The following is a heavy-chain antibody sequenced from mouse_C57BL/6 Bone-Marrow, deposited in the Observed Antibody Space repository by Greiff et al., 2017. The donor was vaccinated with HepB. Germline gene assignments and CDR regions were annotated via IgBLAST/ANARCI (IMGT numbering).Heavy chain of an antibody. CDR3: ARRDYGSSYDYAMDY. CDR1: GIDFSRYW. D-gene: IGHD1-1*01. V-gene: IGHV4-1*01. CDR2: INPDSSTI. Sequence: DVKVEESGGGLVQPGGSLKLSCAASGIDFSRYWMSWVRRAPGKGLEWIGEINPDSSTINYAPSLKDKFIISRDNAKNTLYLQMSKVRSEDTALYYCARRDYGSSYDYAMDYWGQGTSVTVSS. J-gene: IGHJ4*01.